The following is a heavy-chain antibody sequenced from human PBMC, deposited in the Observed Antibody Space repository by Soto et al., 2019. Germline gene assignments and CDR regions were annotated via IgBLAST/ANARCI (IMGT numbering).Heavy chain of an antibody. CDR1: GGTFSSYT. D-gene: IGHD2-2*02. CDR3: ARGFLGYCSSTSCYSSATNNMDV. CDR2: IIPILGIA. Sequence: GASVKVSCKASGGTFSSYTISWVRQAPGQELEWMGRIIPILGIANYAQKFQGRVTIIADKSTSTAYMELSSLRSEDTAVYYCARGFLGYCSSTSCYSSATNNMDVWGKGTTVTVSS. J-gene: IGHJ6*03. V-gene: IGHV1-69*02.